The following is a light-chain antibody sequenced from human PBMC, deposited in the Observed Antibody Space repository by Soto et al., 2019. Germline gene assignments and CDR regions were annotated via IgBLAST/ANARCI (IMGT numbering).Light chain of an antibody. CDR1: QGISSY. V-gene: IGKV1-8*01. J-gene: IGKJ1*01. CDR3: HQYDSYPRT. Sequence: AIRMTQSPSSFSASTGDRVTITCRASQGISSYLAWYQQKPGKAPKLLIYAASTLQSWVPSRFSGSGSGTDFTLTISCLQSEDFATYYCHQYDSYPRTFGQGTKVEIK. CDR2: AAS.